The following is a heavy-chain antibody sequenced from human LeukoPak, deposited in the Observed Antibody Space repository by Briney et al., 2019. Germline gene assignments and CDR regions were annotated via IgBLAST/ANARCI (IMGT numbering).Heavy chain of an antibody. CDR1: GDSISSYY. CDR3: ARQRDFWSGYLA. Sequence: SETLSLTCTVSGDSISSYYWSWIRQPPGKGLEWIGYIYYSGSTNYNPSLKSRVTISVDTSKNQFSLKMSSVTAADTAVYYCARQRDFWSGYLAWGQGILVTVSS. J-gene: IGHJ5*02. V-gene: IGHV4-59*08. D-gene: IGHD3-3*01. CDR2: IYYSGST.